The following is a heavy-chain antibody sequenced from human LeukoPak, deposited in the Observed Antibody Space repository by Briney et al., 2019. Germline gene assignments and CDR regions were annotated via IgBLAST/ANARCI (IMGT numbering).Heavy chain of an antibody. CDR3: ARERVGSSWYFDY. V-gene: IGHV3-7*03. Sequence: GGSLRLSCVDSGFAFSSYWMSWVRQAPGKGLEWVANIKEDGSEKYYADSVKGRFTISRDNAKNSLYLQMNSLRAEDTAMYYCARERVGSSWYFDYWGQGTLVTVSS. CDR1: GFAFSSYW. D-gene: IGHD6-13*01. J-gene: IGHJ4*02. CDR2: IKEDGSEK.